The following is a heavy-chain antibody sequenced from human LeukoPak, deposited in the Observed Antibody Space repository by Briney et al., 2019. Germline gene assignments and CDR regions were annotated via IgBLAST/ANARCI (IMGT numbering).Heavy chain of an antibody. CDR1: GGSISSSTYY. J-gene: IGHJ4*02. CDR3: ARHSDYGDYLFDY. Sequence: PSETLFLTCTVSGGSISSSTYYWGWIRQSPGKGLEWIVSIYYSGSTYYNPSLKSRVTISVDTSKNQFSLNLSSVTAADAAVYYCARHSDYGDYLFDYWGQGTLVTVSS. V-gene: IGHV4-39*01. CDR2: IYYSGST. D-gene: IGHD4-17*01.